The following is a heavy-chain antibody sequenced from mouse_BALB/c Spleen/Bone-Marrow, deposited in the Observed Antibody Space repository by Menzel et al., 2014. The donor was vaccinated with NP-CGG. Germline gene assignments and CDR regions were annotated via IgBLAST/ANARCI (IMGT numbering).Heavy chain of an antibody. CDR1: DYSITSDYA. CDR2: IRYSGST. J-gene: IGHJ4*01. D-gene: IGHD1-1*01. Sequence: EVQRVESGPGLVKPSQSLSLTCTVTDYSITSDYAWNWIRLFPENKLEWMGYIRYSGSTSYNPSLKSRISITRDTSKNQFFLQLNSVTTEDTATYYCAIGSSPYYYGMDYWGQGTSVTVSS. V-gene: IGHV3-2*02. CDR3: AIGSSPYYYGMDY.